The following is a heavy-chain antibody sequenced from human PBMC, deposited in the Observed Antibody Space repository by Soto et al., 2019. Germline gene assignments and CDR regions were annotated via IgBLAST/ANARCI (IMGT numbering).Heavy chain of an antibody. Sequence: QVQLQASGPGLVKPSETLSLTCTVSGASMNSYHWSWIRQPAGKGLEWIGHIHSSGSTNYNPSLKSRVTMSVSTSKNPFSLTLMSRPAADTAVYYCARDQGVAAAGITWFDPGGQGSLVTVSS. D-gene: IGHD6-13*01. CDR3: ARDQGVAAAGITWFDP. CDR1: GASMNSYH. CDR2: IHSSGST. V-gene: IGHV4-4*07. J-gene: IGHJ5*02.